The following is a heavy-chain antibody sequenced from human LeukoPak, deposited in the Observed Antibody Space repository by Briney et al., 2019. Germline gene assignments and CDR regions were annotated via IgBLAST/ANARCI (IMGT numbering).Heavy chain of an antibody. CDR2: IYYTGST. J-gene: IGHJ4*02. D-gene: IGHD3-22*01. CDR3: ASSYFYDGNRYFDY. Sequence: PSETLSLICSVSGGSITSYYWNWIRQPPGKGLEWIGYIYYTGSTNSNPSLKSRLTISLDTSKKHFSLKLSSVTAADTAIYYCASSYFYDGNRYFDYWGQGALVTVSS. CDR1: GGSITSYY. V-gene: IGHV4-59*08.